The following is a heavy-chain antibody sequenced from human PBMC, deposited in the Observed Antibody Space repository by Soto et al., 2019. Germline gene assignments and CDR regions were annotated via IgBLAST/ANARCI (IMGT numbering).Heavy chain of an antibody. CDR3: ARGVILPFNDAFDI. Sequence: QVQLVESGGGVVQPGRSLRLSCAASGFTFSSYGMHWVRQAPGKGLEWVAVIWYDGSNKYYADSVKGRFTISRDNSKNTLYLQMNSLRAEDTAVYYCARGVILPFNDAFDIWGQGTMVTVSS. D-gene: IGHD3-10*01. CDR2: IWYDGSNK. V-gene: IGHV3-33*01. CDR1: GFTFSSYG. J-gene: IGHJ3*02.